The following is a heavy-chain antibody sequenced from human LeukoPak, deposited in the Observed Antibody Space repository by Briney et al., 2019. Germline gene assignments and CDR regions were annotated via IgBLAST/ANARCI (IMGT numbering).Heavy chain of an antibody. V-gene: IGHV3-74*01. D-gene: IGHD3-22*01. J-gene: IGHJ4*02. CDR1: GFTFSSYW. Sequence: PGGSLRLSCAASGFTFSSYWMHWVRQAPGKGLVGVSRINSDGSSTSYADSVKGRFTISRDNAENTLYLQMNSLRAEDTAVHYCARALGDSSGYWFFDYWGQGTLVTVSS. CDR2: INSDGSST. CDR3: ARALGDSSGYWFFDY.